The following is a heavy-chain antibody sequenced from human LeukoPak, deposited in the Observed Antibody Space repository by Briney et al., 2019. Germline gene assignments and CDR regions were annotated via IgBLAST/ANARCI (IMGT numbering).Heavy chain of an antibody. CDR1: GFTISTYA. CDR2: ISGSGRSGT. CDR3: AKAPGGGNWN. D-gene: IGHD4-23*01. J-gene: IGHJ4*02. V-gene: IGHV3-23*01. Sequence: GGSLRLSCVASGFTISTYAMTWVRQAPGKGLEWVSVISGSGRSGTNYADSVKGRFTISRDNSKNTLYLQMNSLRVEDTAIYYCAKAPGGGNWNWGQGTLVTVSS.